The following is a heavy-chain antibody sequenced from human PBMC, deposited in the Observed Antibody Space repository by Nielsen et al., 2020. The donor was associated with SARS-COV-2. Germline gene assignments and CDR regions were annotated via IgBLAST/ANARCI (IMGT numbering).Heavy chain of an antibody. D-gene: IGHD6-13*01. CDR2: ISSSSSTI. V-gene: IGHV3-48*01. CDR1: GFTFSSYS. J-gene: IGHJ5*02. Sequence: GESLKISCAASGFTFSSYSMNWVRQAPGKGLEWVSYISSSSSTIYYADSVKGRFTISRDNTKNSPYLQMNSLRAEDTAVYYCARDFDSSSWYDWFDPWGQGTLVTVSS. CDR3: ARDFDSSSWYDWFDP.